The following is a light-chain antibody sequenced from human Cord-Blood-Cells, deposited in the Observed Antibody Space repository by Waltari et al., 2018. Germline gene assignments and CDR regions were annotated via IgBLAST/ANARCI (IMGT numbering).Light chain of an antibody. V-gene: IGLV2-23*01. J-gene: IGLJ3*02. CDR2: EGS. CDR3: CSYAGSSTWV. Sequence: QSALTQPASVSGSPGQSITISCTGTSSDVGSYNLVSWYQQHPGKAPKLMVYEGSKRPSGFSNRFSGSKSGNTASLTISGLQAEDEADYYCCSYAGSSTWVFVGGTKLTVL. CDR1: SSDVGSYNL.